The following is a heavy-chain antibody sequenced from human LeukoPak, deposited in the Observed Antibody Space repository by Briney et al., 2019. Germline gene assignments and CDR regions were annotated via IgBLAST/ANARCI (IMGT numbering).Heavy chain of an antibody. Sequence: GRSLRLSCAASGFTFSSYAMHWVRQAPGKGLEWVAVISYDGSNKYYADSVKGRFTISRDNSKNTLYLQMNSLRAEDTAVYYCARGGRYSTLVERYYFDYWGQGTLVTVSS. J-gene: IGHJ4*02. D-gene: IGHD6-13*01. CDR1: GFTFSSYA. CDR3: ARGGRYSTLVERYYFDY. V-gene: IGHV3-30-3*01. CDR2: ISYDGSNK.